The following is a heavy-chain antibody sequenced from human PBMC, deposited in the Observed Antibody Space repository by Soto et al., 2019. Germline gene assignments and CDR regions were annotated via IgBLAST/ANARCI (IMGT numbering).Heavy chain of an antibody. D-gene: IGHD6-13*01. V-gene: IGHV1-69*13. CDR3: ARGASSMADFDY. CDR1: GGTFSSYA. Sequence: ASVKVSCKASGGTFSSYAISWVRQAPGQGLEWMGGIIPIFGTANYAQKFQGRVTITADESTSTAYMELSSLRSEDTAVYYCARGASSMADFDYWGQGTLVTVSS. J-gene: IGHJ4*02. CDR2: IIPIFGTA.